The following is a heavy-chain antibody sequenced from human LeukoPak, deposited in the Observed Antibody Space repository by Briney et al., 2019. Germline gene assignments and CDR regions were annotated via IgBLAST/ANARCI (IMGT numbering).Heavy chain of an antibody. D-gene: IGHD2/OR15-2a*01. CDR3: ASDCGEYQPVVY. J-gene: IGHJ4*02. V-gene: IGHV3-30*04. Sequence: TGGSLRLSCEASGFRFNDHAMHWVRQAPGKGLEWVAVISFDGTNKYYADSVDGRFTISRVNSKNTVFLQMDSLRREDTAVYFCASDCGEYQPVVYWGQGTLVTVSS. CDR1: GFRFNDHA. CDR2: ISFDGTNK.